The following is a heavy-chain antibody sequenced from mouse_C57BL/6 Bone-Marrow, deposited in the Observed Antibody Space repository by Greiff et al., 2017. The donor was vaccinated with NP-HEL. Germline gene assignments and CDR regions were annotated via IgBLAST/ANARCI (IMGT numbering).Heavy chain of an antibody. Sequence: EVQLVESGGGLVKPGGSLKLSCAASGFTFSDYGMHWVRQAPEKGLEWVAYISSGSSTIYYADTVKGRFTISRDNAKNTLFLQMTSLRSEDTAMYYCARGDYYGSSLYWYFDVWGTGTTVTVSS. D-gene: IGHD1-1*01. CDR3: ARGDYYGSSLYWYFDV. CDR2: ISSGSSTI. J-gene: IGHJ1*03. CDR1: GFTFSDYG. V-gene: IGHV5-17*01.